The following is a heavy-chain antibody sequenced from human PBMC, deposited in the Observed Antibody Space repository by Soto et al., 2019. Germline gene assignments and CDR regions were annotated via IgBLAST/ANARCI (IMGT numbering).Heavy chain of an antibody. CDR1: GGSISSYY. CDR3: ARHVLVATGAGSRPYWYFDL. V-gene: IGHV4-59*08. Sequence: QVQLQESGPGLVKPSETLSLTCTVSGGSISSYYWSWIRQPPGKGLEWIGYIYYSGSTNYNPSLKSRVTISVDTSKNQSSLKLSSVTAADTAVYYCARHVLVATGAGSRPYWYFDLWGRGTLVTVSS. J-gene: IGHJ2*01. CDR2: IYYSGST. D-gene: IGHD5-12*01.